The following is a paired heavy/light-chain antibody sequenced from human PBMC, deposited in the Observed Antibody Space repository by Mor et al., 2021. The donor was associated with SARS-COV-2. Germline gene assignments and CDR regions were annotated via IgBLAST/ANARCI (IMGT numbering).Light chain of an antibody. CDR2: IAS. V-gene: IGKV1-39*01. Sequence: DIQMTQSPSSLSASVGDRVTITCRASQSITTYLNWYQQKPGKAPKLLIYIASSLQSGVPSRFSGSGSGTDFTLTISSLQPEDFATYYCQQSYSTPPYSFGQGTKLEIK. J-gene: IGKJ2*03. CDR3: QQSYSTPPYS. CDR1: QSITTY.
Heavy chain of an antibody. CDR1: GFTFSNYA. D-gene: IGHD6-19*01. J-gene: IGHJ4*02. Sequence: QVQLVESGGGVVQPGRSLRLSCAASGFTFSNYAIHWVRQAPGEGLEWVALISYDATNKYCADSVKGRCAISRDNSKNTVFLQINSLRVEDTALYYCARDPGYSTGWYLDHWGQGTPVTVSS. V-gene: IGHV3-30*09. CDR3: ARDPGYSTGWYLDH. CDR2: ISYDATNK.